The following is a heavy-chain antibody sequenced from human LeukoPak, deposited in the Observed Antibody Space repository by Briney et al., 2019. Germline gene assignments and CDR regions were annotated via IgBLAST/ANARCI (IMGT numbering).Heavy chain of an antibody. Sequence: GASVKVSCKASGYTFTGYYMHWVRQAPGQGLEWMGWINPNSGGTNYAQKFQGWVTMTRDTSISIAYMELSRLRSDDTAVYYCAREWLVGGRALGYWGQGTLVTVSS. J-gene: IGHJ4*02. V-gene: IGHV1-2*04. CDR1: GYTFTGYY. CDR3: AREWLVGGRALGY. D-gene: IGHD6-19*01. CDR2: INPNSGGT.